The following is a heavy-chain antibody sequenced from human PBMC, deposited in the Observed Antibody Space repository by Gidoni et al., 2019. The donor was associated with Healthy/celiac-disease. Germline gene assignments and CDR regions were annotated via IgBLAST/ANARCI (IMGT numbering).Heavy chain of an antibody. V-gene: IGHV4-34*01. CDR2: INHSGST. Sequence: QVQLQQWGAGLLKPSATLSLTCAVYGGSFSGYYWSWIRQPPGKGLEWIGEINHSGSTNYNPSLKSRVTISVDTSKNQFSLKLSSVTAADTAVYYCARGRSGSGYWYFDLWGRGTLVTVSS. D-gene: IGHD1-26*01. J-gene: IGHJ2*01. CDR1: GGSFSGYY. CDR3: ARGRSGSGYWYFDL.